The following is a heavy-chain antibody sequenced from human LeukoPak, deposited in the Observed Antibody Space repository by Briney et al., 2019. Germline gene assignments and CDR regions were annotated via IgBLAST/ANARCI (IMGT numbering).Heavy chain of an antibody. D-gene: IGHD3-9*01. CDR1: GFTFSSYA. Sequence: GGSLRLSCAASGFTFSSYAMSWVRQAPGKGLEWVSAISGSGRSTYYADSVKGRFTISRDNSKNTLYLQMNSLRAEDTAVYYCAKAYYDILTGPLAGAFDIWGQGTMVTVSS. J-gene: IGHJ3*02. V-gene: IGHV3-23*01. CDR3: AKAYYDILTGPLAGAFDI. CDR2: ISGSGRST.